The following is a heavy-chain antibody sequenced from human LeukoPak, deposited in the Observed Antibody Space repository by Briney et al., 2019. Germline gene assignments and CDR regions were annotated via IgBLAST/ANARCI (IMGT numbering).Heavy chain of an antibody. CDR1: GDIVSSNSAA. Sequence: SQTLSLTCAISGDIVSSNSAAWNWIRQSPSRGLEWLGRTYYRSKWYNDYGSSVKTRITVNSDTSKNQFSLQLNSVTPEDTAVYYCEREKGLPSDRYYGMDAWGQGPTVTVSS. D-gene: IGHD2-15*01. V-gene: IGHV6-1*01. CDR2: TYYRSKWYN. CDR3: EREKGLPSDRYYGMDA. J-gene: IGHJ6*02.